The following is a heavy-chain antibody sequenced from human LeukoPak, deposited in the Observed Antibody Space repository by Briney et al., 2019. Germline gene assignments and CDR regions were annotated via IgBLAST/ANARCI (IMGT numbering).Heavy chain of an antibody. Sequence: ASVKVSCKASGDTFTGYYMHWVRQAPGQGLEGMGWINPNSGGTNYAQKFQGRVTMTRDTSISTAYMELSRLRPDDTAVYYCASQTGTILWFGELYWFDPWGQGTLVTVSS. CDR3: ASQTGTILWFGELYWFDP. D-gene: IGHD3-10*01. CDR2: INPNSGGT. J-gene: IGHJ5*02. CDR1: GDTFTGYY. V-gene: IGHV1-2*02.